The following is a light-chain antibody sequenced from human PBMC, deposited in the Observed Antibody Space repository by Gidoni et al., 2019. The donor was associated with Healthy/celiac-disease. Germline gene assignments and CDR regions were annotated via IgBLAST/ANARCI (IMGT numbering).Light chain of an antibody. CDR2: DAS. Sequence: QAPRLLIYDASNRATGIPARFSGSGSGTDFTLTISSLEPEDFAVYYCQQLEAFGQGTKVEIK. V-gene: IGKV3-11*01. J-gene: IGKJ1*01. CDR3: QQLEA.